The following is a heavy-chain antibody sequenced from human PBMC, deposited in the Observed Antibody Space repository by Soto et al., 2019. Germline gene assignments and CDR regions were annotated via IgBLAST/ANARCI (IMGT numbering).Heavy chain of an antibody. Sequence: ASVKVSCKASGGTFSTYTMTWVRQAPGQGLEWMGGIIPLFGTANYAQKFQGRVTITADESTSTVYMELSSLRSEDTAVYYCARSQDSSGYWNNCFDPWGQGTLVTVSS. CDR1: GGTFSTYT. CDR3: ARSQDSSGYWNNCFDP. CDR2: IIPLFGTA. V-gene: IGHV1-69*13. D-gene: IGHD3-22*01. J-gene: IGHJ5*02.